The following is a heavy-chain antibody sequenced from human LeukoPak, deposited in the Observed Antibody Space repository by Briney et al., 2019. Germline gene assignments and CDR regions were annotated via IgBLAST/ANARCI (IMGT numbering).Heavy chain of an antibody. CDR1: GFTVSSNY. V-gene: IGHV3-66*01. J-gene: IGHJ4*02. Sequence: GGSLRLSCAASGFTVSSNYMSWVRQAPGKGLEWVSVIYSGGSTYYADSVKGRFTISRDNSKNTLYLQMNSLRAEDTAVYYCARARGSYDMINWGQGTLVTDSS. CDR2: IYSGGST. CDR3: ARARGSYDMIN. D-gene: IGHD1-26*01.